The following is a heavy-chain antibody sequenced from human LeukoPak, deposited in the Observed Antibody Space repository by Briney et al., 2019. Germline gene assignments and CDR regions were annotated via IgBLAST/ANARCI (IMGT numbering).Heavy chain of an antibody. Sequence: GGSLPLTCAASGFTLSRYAMSWVRQGPGKGLEWVSAISVSGHTYHADSVTGRFTISRDSYKNTLYLQMNSLRAEDAAVYYCAKAPVTTCSGAYCFPFDYWGQGTLVTVSS. J-gene: IGHJ4*02. D-gene: IGHD2-15*01. V-gene: IGHV3-23*01. CDR1: GFTLSRYA. CDR2: ISVSGHT. CDR3: AKAPVTTCSGAYCFPFDY.